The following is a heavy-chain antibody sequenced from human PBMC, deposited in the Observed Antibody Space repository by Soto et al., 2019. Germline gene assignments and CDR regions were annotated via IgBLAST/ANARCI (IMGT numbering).Heavy chain of an antibody. CDR1: GGVINGYW. V-gene: IGHV4-4*07. J-gene: IGHJ4*02. Sequence: PSETLSLTCSVSGGVINGYWWSWILQPAGKGLEWIGRVYSSGTTDYNPSLNSRATMSVEASKNQFSLKLSSVTAADTVVYYCARDIGSFAYGEGYRGKGSQVTVAS. CDR2: VYSSGTT. CDR3: ARDIGSFAYGEGY. D-gene: IGHD3-10*01.